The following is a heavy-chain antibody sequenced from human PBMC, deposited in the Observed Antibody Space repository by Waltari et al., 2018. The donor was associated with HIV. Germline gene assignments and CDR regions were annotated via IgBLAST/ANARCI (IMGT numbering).Heavy chain of an antibody. D-gene: IGHD2-8*01. CDR3: AREERCTNGVCFIAAAGIDY. Sequence: QVQLQESGPGLVKPSETLSLTCAVSGYSISSGYYWGWIRQPPGKGLEWIGSIYHSGSTYYNPSLKSRVTISVDTSKNQFALKLSSVTAADTAVYYCAREERCTNGVCFIAAAGIDYWGQGTLVTVSS. CDR2: IYHSGST. J-gene: IGHJ4*02. CDR1: GYSISSGYY. V-gene: IGHV4-38-2*02.